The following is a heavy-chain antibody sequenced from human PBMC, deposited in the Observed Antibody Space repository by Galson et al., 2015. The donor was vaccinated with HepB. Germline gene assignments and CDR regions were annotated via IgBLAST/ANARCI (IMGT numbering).Heavy chain of an antibody. D-gene: IGHD2-2*01. CDR2: ISGSGGST. Sequence: SLRLSCAASGFTFSSYAMSWVRQAPGKGLEWVSAISGSGGSTYYADSVKGRFTISRDNSKNTLYLQMNSLRAEDTAVYYCAKDLGYCSSTSCYFDYWGQGTLVTVSS. CDR3: AKDLGYCSSTSCYFDY. CDR1: GFTFSSYA. V-gene: IGHV3-23*01. J-gene: IGHJ4*02.